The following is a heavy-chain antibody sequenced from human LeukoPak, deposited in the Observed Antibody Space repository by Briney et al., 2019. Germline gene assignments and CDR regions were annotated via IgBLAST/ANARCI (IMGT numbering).Heavy chain of an antibody. J-gene: IGHJ4*02. CDR3: AKGVGSTGSYFDY. D-gene: IGHD1-26*01. CDR1: GFTFSSYG. Sequence: GGSLRLSCAASGFTFSSYGIHWVRQAPGKGLEWVAVISYDGSTIYYADSVKGRFTISRDNSKDTLYLQMNSLRADDTAVYYCAKGVGSTGSYFDYWGQGTLVTGSS. CDR2: ISYDGSTI. V-gene: IGHV3-30*18.